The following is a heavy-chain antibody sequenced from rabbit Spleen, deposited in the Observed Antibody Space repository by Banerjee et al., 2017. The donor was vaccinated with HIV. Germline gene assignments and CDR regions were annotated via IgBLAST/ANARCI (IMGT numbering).Heavy chain of an antibody. Sequence: QLEESAGGLVQPGGSLKLSCVASGFDFSSYYMSWVRQAPGKGLEWIGYIDPVFGITYYANWVNGRFSISSHNAQNTLFLQLNSLTAADTATYFCARDTSSSFSSYGMALWGPGTLVTVS. CDR1: GFDFSSYY. J-gene: IGHJ6*01. CDR2: IDPVFGIT. CDR3: ARDTSSSFSSYGMAL. V-gene: IGHV1S7*01. D-gene: IGHD1-1*01.